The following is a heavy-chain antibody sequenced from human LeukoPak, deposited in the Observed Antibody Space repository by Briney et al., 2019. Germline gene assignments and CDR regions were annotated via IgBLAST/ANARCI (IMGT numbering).Heavy chain of an antibody. D-gene: IGHD6-19*01. V-gene: IGHV4-39*01. Sequence: PSETLSLTCTVSGVSISSSPYYWGCIRQPPGTGLEWIGNIYYSGSTYYNPSLKTRVTISVDTSKNHFSLKLTSVTAADTAVYYCARHASVDGNWPRPLDYWGQGSLVTVS. CDR3: ARHASVDGNWPRPLDY. J-gene: IGHJ4*02. CDR1: GVSISSSPYY. CDR2: IYYSGST.